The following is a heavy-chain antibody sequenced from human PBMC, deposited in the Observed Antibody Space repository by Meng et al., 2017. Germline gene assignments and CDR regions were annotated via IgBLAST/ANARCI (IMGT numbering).Heavy chain of an antibody. J-gene: IGHJ4*02. CDR3: ARVPTYYYDSSGYYLFDY. Sequence: QGEVQQWGEGLLKPSETLSLACAVYGGSFSGYYWSWIRQPPGKGLEWIGEINHSGSTNYNPSLKSRVTISVDTSKNQFSLKLSSVTAADTAVYYCARVPTYYYDSSGYYLFDYWGQGTLVTVSS. CDR1: GGSFSGYY. D-gene: IGHD3-22*01. V-gene: IGHV4-34*01. CDR2: INHSGST.